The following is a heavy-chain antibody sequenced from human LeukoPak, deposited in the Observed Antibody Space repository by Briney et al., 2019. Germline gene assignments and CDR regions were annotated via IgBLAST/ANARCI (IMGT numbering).Heavy chain of an antibody. CDR3: ARRMSTSWASDY. CDR1: GFTVSLSY. Sequence: GGSLRLSCAASGFTVSLSYMNWLRQAPGKGLEWVSVIYSSGGTYYAESVKGRFTISRDHSKNTLFLQMSSLKAEDTAVYYCARRMSTSWASDYWGQGTLVTVSS. V-gene: IGHV3-53*01. D-gene: IGHD6-13*01. CDR2: IYSSGGT. J-gene: IGHJ4*02.